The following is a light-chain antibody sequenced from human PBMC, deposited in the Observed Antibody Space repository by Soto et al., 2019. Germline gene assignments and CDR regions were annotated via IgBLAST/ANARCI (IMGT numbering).Light chain of an antibody. CDR1: SSDVGFYNL. V-gene: IGLV2-23*02. J-gene: IGLJ2*01. CDR2: EVT. CDR3: VSHTGV. Sequence: QSALTQPASVSGSPGQPITISCTGTSSDVGFYNLISWYQQHPGKSPKVIIFEVTKRPSGVSDRISGYKSGNTASLTISGLQAEDESDYYCVSHTGVFGGGTKLTAL.